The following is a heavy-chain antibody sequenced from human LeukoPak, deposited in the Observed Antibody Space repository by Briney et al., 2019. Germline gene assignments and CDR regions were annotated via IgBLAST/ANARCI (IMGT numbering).Heavy chain of an antibody. CDR3: TRGGLLVYSGSWYCDY. V-gene: IGHV3-49*03. CDR1: GFTFGDYA. D-gene: IGHD6-13*01. J-gene: IGHJ4*02. Sequence: RPGGSLRLSCTASGFTFGDYAMSWFRQAPGKGLEWVGFIRSKAYGGTTEYAASVKGRFTISRDDSKSIAYLQMNSLKTEDTAVYYCTRGGLLVYSGSWYCDYWGQGTLVTVSS. CDR2: IRSKAYGGTT.